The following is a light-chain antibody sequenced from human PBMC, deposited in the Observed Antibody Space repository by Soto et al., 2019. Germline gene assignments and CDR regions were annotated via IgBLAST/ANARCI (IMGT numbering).Light chain of an antibody. V-gene: IGLV2-8*01. J-gene: IGLJ1*01. CDR1: SSDVGAYIF. CDR3: VSFAGGTYV. Sequence: QSVLTQPPSASGSPGQSVTISFTGTSSDVGAYIFVSWYQQHPGKAPKLMVYDVNRRPPGVPDRFFGSKSGNTASLTVSGLQAEDEADYYCVSFAGGTYVFGTGTKVTV. CDR2: DVN.